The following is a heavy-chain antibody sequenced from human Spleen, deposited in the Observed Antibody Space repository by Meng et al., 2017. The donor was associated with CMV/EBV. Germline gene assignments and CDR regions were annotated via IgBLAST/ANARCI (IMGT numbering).Heavy chain of an antibody. V-gene: IGHV1-2*02. CDR1: GYTFTAHY. CDR2: INPNTGGT. J-gene: IGHJ4*02. D-gene: IGHD2-2*01. Sequence: ASVKVSCKASGYTFTAHYFHWVRQAPGQGLVWVGWINPNTGGTNYAQQFQGRVSMTRDTSINTFYMELSSLRSDDTAVYYCARNEFSSLHWTSSSRRGPLGVCDYWGQGALVTVSS. CDR3: ARNEFSSLHWTSSSRRGPLGVCDY.